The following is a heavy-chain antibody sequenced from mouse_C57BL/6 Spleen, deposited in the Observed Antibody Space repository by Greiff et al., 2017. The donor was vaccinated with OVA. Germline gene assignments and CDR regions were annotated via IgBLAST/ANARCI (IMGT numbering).Heavy chain of an antibody. CDR2: ISSGSSTI. J-gene: IGHJ3*01. D-gene: IGHD1-1*01. V-gene: IGHV5-17*01. CDR1: GFTFSDYG. Sequence: DVKLVESGGGLVKPGGSLKLSCAASGFTFSDYGMHWVRQAPEKGLEWVAYISSGSSTIYYADTVKGRFTISRDNAKNTLFLQMTSLRSEDTAMYYCARMNYGSSSFAYWGQGTLVTVSA. CDR3: ARMNYGSSSFAY.